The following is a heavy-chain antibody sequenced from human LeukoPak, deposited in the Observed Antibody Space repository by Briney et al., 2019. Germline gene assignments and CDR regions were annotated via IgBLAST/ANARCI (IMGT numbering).Heavy chain of an antibody. V-gene: IGHV3-20*04. CDR2: ITWNGGGT. D-gene: IGHD3-10*01. J-gene: IGHJ4*02. CDR3: ARGGDYYGSGSFYTPLGY. Sequence: GGSLRLSCAASGFTFDDYGMSWGRQAPGKGLEWVSGITWNGGGTGYADSVKGRFTISRDNAKNSLYLQMNSLRVEDTAFYYCARGGDYYGSGSFYTPLGYWGQGTLVTVSS. CDR1: GFTFDDYG.